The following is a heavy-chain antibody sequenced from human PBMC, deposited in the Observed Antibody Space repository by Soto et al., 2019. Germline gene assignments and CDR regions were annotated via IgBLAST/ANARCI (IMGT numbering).Heavy chain of an antibody. J-gene: IGHJ4*02. CDR2: IYHSGST. CDR3: ARHEAGWYFDS. CDR1: GYSISSGYY. V-gene: IGHV4-38-2*01. Sequence: PSETLSLTCAVSGYSISSGYYWGWIRQPPGKGLEWIGSIYHSGSTYYNPSLKSRVTISVDTSKNQFSLKLRSVTAADTAVYYCARHEAGWYFDSWGQGTLVTVSS. D-gene: IGHD6-25*01.